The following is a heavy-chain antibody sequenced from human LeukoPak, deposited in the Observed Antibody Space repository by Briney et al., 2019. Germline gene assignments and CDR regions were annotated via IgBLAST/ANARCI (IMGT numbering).Heavy chain of an antibody. J-gene: IGHJ4*02. CDR2: ISDSDGST. V-gene: IGHV3-23*01. CDR1: GFTFSSYA. Sequence: GGSLRLSCAASGFTFSSYAMSWVRQAPGKGLEWVSAISDSDGSTYYADSVKGRFTISRDNSKKTLYLQMNSLRGEDTAIYYCAKDPMTTVTTTAYWGQGTLVTVSS. D-gene: IGHD4-17*01. CDR3: AKDPMTTVTTTAY.